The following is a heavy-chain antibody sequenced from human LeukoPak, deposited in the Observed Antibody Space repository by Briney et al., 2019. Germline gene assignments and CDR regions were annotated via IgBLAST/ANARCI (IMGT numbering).Heavy chain of an antibody. D-gene: IGHD1-26*01. Sequence: GGSLRLSCAASGFTFSCYGMHWVRQAPGKGLEWVAFIRYDGSNKYYADSVKGRFTISRDNSKNTLYLQMNSLRAEDTAVYYCANCEHEEWELLSFDYWGQGTLVTVSS. CDR3: ANCEHEEWELLSFDY. V-gene: IGHV3-30*02. CDR2: IRYDGSNK. J-gene: IGHJ4*02. CDR1: GFTFSCYG.